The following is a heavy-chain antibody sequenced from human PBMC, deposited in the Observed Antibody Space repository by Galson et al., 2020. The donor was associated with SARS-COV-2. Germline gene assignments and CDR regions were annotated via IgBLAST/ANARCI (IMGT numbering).Heavy chain of an antibody. D-gene: IGHD3-22*01. CDR2: TYFRSKWYH. V-gene: IGHV6-1*01. CDR1: GDRVSSNNAA. J-gene: IGHJ4*02. Sequence: SQTLSLTCAISGDRVSSNNAAWNWLRQSPSRGLEWLGLTYFRSKWYHDYEVTLESRMTISPDTSKNQFSLQLNSVTPEDSAVYFCARGWTYYYDTSGYDHFDSWGQGTLVTVSS. CDR3: ARGWTYYYDTSGYDHFDS.